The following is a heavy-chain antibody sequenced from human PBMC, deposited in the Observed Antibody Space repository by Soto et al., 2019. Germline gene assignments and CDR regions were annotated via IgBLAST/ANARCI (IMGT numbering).Heavy chain of an antibody. V-gene: IGHV3-30*18. J-gene: IGHJ4*02. CDR2: ISYDGSNK. Sequence: QVQLVESGGGVVQPGRSLRLSCAASGFTFSSNGMHWVRQAPGKGLEWVAVISYDGSNKYQADSVKGRFTISRDNSKNTLYLQMISLRAEDTAVYYCVKQPDYGGVDDHWGLGTLVTVSS. D-gene: IGHD4-17*01. CDR3: VKQPDYGGVDDH. CDR1: GFTFSSNG.